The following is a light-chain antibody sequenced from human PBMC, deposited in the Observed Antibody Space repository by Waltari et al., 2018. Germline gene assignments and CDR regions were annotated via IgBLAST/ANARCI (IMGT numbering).Light chain of an antibody. J-gene: IGKJ2*01. CDR2: PSS. CDR1: QSISTW. CDR3: QQYNTFSSYT. Sequence: DIQMTQSPSTLSASVGDRVTITCRASQSISTWLAWDPQKPGKAPKLLIYPSSSLESGVPSRFSGSGSGTEFTLTISSLQPDDFATYHCQQYNTFSSYTFGQGTKLEI. V-gene: IGKV1-5*03.